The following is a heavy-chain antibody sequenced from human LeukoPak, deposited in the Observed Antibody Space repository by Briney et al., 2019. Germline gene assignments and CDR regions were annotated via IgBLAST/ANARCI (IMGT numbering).Heavy chain of an antibody. V-gene: IGHV3-23*01. CDR1: GFTFDTYE. Sequence: GGSLRLSCATSGFTFDTYEMNWVRQAPGKGLEWVSTISGSGGTTYYADSVKGRFTISRDNSKNTLYLQMNSLRAEDTAVYYCVLRGGATDYWGQGTLVTGSS. CDR2: ISGSGGTT. J-gene: IGHJ4*02. D-gene: IGHD3-16*01. CDR3: VLRGGATDY.